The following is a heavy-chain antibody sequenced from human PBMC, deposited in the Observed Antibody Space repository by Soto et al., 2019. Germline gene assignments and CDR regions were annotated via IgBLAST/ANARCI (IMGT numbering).Heavy chain of an antibody. D-gene: IGHD3-3*01. V-gene: IGHV3-11*01. J-gene: IGHJ4*02. CDR1: GFTFSDYY. CDR3: ARDNRRITTFGVVDS. CDR2: ISSGSSTI. Sequence: QVQLVESGGGLVKPGGSLRLSCVASGFTFSDYYMTWIRQSPGKGLEWVSHISSGSSTIHYADSVTGRFTISRDNAKNSLYLQMNSLRAEDTAVYYCARDNRRITTFGVVDSWGQGTLVTVSS.